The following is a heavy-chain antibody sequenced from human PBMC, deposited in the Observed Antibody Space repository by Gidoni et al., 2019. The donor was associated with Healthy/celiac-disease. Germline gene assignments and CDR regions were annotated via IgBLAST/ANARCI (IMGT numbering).Heavy chain of an antibody. D-gene: IGHD1-7*01. CDR1: GFTFSSYA. J-gene: IGHJ3*02. CDR2: ISGSGGST. Sequence: EVQLLESGGGLVQPGGSLSLSCAASGFTFSSYAMSWVRQAPGKGLAWVSAISGSGGSTYYADSVKGRFTISRDNSKNTLYLQMNSLRAEDTAVYYCAKHRQEWNYGDAFDIWGQGTMVTVSS. V-gene: IGHV3-23*01. CDR3: AKHRQEWNYGDAFDI.